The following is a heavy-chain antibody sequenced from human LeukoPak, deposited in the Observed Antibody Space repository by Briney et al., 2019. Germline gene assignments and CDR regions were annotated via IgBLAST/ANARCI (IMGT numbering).Heavy chain of an antibody. CDR3: TRNIYHGSRYFSDY. J-gene: IGHJ4*02. CDR1: GLTFSDHY. CDR2: SRNKANSYTT. V-gene: IGHV3-72*01. Sequence: GGSLRLSCAASGLTFSDHYMDWVRQVPGKGLEWVGRSRNKANSYTTECAASVKGRFTISRDDSKSSLYLHMSSLKTEDTAVYFCTRNIYHGSRYFSDYWGQGTLVTVSS. D-gene: IGHD3-22*01.